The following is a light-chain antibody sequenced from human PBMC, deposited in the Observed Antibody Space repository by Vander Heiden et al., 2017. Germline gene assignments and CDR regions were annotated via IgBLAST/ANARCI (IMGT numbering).Light chain of an antibody. CDR3: QVWDSSSDRGV. Sequence: SYVLTQPPSVSVAPGQTARMTCGGNNSGRKSVHWYQPKPGQDPVLGGVEDSDRPSGSPERFLGSKAGNNAIPNIRRVEAGDEADYYGQVWDSSSDRGVFGGGTKLTVL. V-gene: IGLV3-21*02. CDR1: NSGRKS. J-gene: IGLJ2*01. CDR2: EDS.